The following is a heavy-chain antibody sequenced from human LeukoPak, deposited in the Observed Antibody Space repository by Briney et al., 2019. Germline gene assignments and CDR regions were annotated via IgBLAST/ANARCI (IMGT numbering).Heavy chain of an antibody. CDR3: STGSGHAFDI. D-gene: IGHD3-10*01. CDR1: GFTFSSYW. J-gene: IGHJ3*02. CDR2: INSDGSST. V-gene: IGHV3-74*01. Sequence: GGSLRLSCAASGFTFSSYWMHWVRQVPGKGLVWVSRINSDGSSTGYADSVKGRFTISRDNAKNTLYVQMNSLRAEDTAVYYSSTGSGHAFDIWGRGTMVTVSS.